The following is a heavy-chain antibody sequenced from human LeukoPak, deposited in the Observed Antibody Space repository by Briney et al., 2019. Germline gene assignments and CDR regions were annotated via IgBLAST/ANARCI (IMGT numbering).Heavy chain of an antibody. CDR1: GYTFTSYA. J-gene: IGHJ5*02. CDR3: ARVVRTNWFDP. D-gene: IGHD3-10*02. CDR2: ISAYNGNT. V-gene: IGHV1-18*01. Sequence: ASVKVSCKASGYTFTSYAMHWVRQARGQGLEWMGWISAYNGNTNYAQKLQGRVTMTTDTSTSTAYMELRSLRSDDTAVYYCARVVRTNWFDPWGQGTLVTVSS.